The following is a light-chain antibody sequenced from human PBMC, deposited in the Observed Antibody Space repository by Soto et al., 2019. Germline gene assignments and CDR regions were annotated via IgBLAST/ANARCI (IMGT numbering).Light chain of an antibody. J-gene: IGLJ3*02. CDR2: EVN. CDR3: SSYAGSRGWV. V-gene: IGLV2-8*01. Sequence: QSVLTQPPSASGSPGQSVTISCTGTSSDVGGYNYVSWYQQHPGKAPKLMIYEVNKRPSGVPDRFSGSKSGNTASLTVSGLQAEDEADYYCSSYAGSRGWVFGGGTKVTVL. CDR1: SSDVGGYNY.